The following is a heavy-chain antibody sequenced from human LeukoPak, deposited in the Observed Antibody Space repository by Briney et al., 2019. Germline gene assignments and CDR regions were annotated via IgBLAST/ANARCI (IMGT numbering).Heavy chain of an antibody. V-gene: IGHV2-5*02. D-gene: IGHD6-19*01. J-gene: IGHJ4*02. Sequence: SGPTLVNPTQTLTLTCTFSGFSLSTSGVCVGWIRQPPGKALEWLALIYWDDDKRYSPSLKNGLTITKDTSKNQVVLTMTNMDPVDTATYYCAHRLDSDWAFDYWGQGTLVTVSS. CDR2: IYWDDDK. CDR1: GFSLSTSGVC. CDR3: AHRLDSDWAFDY.